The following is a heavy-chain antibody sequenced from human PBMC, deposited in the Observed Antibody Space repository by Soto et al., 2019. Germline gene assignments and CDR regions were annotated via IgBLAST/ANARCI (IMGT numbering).Heavy chain of an antibody. J-gene: IGHJ4*02. CDR1: LFIVSDNY. Sequence: EVRLVQSGGGLVQPGGSLRLSCAASLFIVSDNYMSWVRQAPGKGLEWVSLIYSGGGTDYAESVKGRFTISRDNSKNTXYXQMNSLKAEDTGIYYCATRMTTAPYWGQGTVVTVSS. CDR3: ATRMTTAPY. CDR2: IYSGGGT. V-gene: IGHV3-66*01. D-gene: IGHD4-17*01.